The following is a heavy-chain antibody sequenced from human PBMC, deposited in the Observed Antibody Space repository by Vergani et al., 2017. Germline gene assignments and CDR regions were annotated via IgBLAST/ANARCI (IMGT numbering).Heavy chain of an antibody. V-gene: IGHV3-23*01. J-gene: IGHJ3*02. CDR3: AKDRVVVPAAKGEAFDI. D-gene: IGHD2-2*01. CDR1: GFTFSSYA. CDR2: ISGSGGST. Sequence: EVQLLESGGGLVQPGGSLRLSCAASGFTFSSYAMSWVRQAPGKGLEWVSAISGSGGSTYYADSVKGRFTISRDNSTNTLYLQMNSLRAEDTAVYYCAKDRVVVPAAKGEAFDIWGQGTMVTVSS.